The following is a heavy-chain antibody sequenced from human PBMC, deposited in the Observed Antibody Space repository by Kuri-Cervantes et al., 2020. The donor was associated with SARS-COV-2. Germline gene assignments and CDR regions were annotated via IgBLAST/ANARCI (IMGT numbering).Heavy chain of an antibody. CDR3: ARSEMGATSFDY. D-gene: IGHD1-26*01. J-gene: IGHJ4*02. CDR1: GYTFTSYG. Sequence: ASVKVSCKASGYTFTSYGISWVRQAPGQGLEWMGWISAYNGNTNYAQKLQGRVTMTTDTSTSTAYMELRSLRSEDTAVYYCARSEMGATSFDYWGQGTLVTVSS. V-gene: IGHV1-18*01. CDR2: ISAYNGNT.